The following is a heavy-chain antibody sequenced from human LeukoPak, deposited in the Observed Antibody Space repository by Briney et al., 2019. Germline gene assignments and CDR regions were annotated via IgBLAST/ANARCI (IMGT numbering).Heavy chain of an antibody. CDR3: ARDSPGIAAAGTPFRWFDP. CDR1: GGSINNYY. V-gene: IGHV4-59*01. CDR2: IYYSGST. J-gene: IGHJ5*02. D-gene: IGHD6-13*01. Sequence: PSETLSLTCTVSGGSINNYYWSWIRQPPGKGLEWIGYIYYSGSTNYNPSLKSRVTISVDTSKNQFPLKLSSVTAADTAVYYCARDSPGIAAAGTPFRWFDPWGQGTLVTVSS.